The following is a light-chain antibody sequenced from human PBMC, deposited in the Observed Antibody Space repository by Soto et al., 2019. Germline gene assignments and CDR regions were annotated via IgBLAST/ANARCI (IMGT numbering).Light chain of an antibody. CDR1: QSVSSY. J-gene: IGKJ4*01. Sequence: EIVLTQSPATLSLSPGERATLSCRASQSVSSYLAWYQQRPGQGPRLLIYGASTRATSIPARFSGSGSGTEFTLTISSLQSEDFAVYYCLQYNNWPPVFGGGTKVDIK. V-gene: IGKV3-15*01. CDR3: LQYNNWPPV. CDR2: GAS.